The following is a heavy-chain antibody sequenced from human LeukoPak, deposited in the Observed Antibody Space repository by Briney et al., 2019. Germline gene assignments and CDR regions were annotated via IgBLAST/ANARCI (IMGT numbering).Heavy chain of an antibody. V-gene: IGHV4-4*02. CDR2: IYHSGST. J-gene: IGHJ4*02. CDR1: GGSISSSNW. Sequence: SGTLSLTCAVSGGSISSSNWWLWVRQPPGKGLEWIGEIYHSGSTYSNPSLQSRVTISVDKSNNHFSLKLTSVTAADTAVYYCARTSAEYSNSWIDYWGQGTLVIVSS. D-gene: IGHD6-13*01. CDR3: ARTSAEYSNSWIDY.